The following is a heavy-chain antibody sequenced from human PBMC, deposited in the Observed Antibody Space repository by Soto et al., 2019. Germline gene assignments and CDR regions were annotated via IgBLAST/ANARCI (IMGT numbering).Heavy chain of an antibody. CDR1: GFSLSTSGMC. D-gene: IGHD6-13*01. CDR3: ARIRLCIAAAAPGHFDY. Sequence: SGPTLENPTRTLTLTCTFSGFSLSTSGMCVSWIRQPPGKALEWLALIDWDDDKYYSTSLKTRLTISKDTSKNQVVLTMTNMDPVDTATYYCARIRLCIAAAAPGHFDYSAQRTLVPVSS. V-gene: IGHV2-70*01. CDR2: IDWDDDK. J-gene: IGHJ4*02.